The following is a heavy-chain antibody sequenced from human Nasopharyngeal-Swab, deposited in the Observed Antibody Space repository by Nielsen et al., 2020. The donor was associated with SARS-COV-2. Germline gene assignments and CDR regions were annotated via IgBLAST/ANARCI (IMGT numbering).Heavy chain of an antibody. CDR3: ARVMFDWSVRPFDY. V-gene: IGHV4-61*01. CDR1: GGSVSSGSYY. J-gene: IGHJ4*02. Sequence: SETLSLTCTVSGGSVSSGSYYWSWIRQPPGKGLEWIGYIYYSGSTNYNPSLKSRLTISVDTSKSQFSLKLSSVTAADTAVYYCARVMFDWSVRPFDYWGQGTLVTVSS. CDR2: IYYSGST. D-gene: IGHD3-9*01.